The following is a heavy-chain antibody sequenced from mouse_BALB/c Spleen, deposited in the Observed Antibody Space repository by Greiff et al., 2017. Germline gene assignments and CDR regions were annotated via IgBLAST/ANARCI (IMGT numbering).Heavy chain of an antibody. CDR1: GFTFSSFG. CDR3: ASSSYYGDPHDFDY. J-gene: IGHJ2*01. D-gene: IGHD2-13*01. Sequence: EVQLVESGGGLVQPGGSRKLSCAASGFTFSSFGMHWVRQAPEKGLEWVAYISSGSSTIYYADTVKGRFTISRDNPKNTLFLQMTSLRSEDTAMYYCASSSYYGDPHDFDYGGKGTTLTVSS. V-gene: IGHV5-17*02. CDR2: ISSGSSTI.